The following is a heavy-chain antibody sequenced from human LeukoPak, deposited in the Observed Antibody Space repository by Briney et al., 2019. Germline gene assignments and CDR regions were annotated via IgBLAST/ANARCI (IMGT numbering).Heavy chain of an antibody. V-gene: IGHV3-53*01. CDR2: IYSGGST. D-gene: IGHD2-15*01. Sequence: GGSLRLSCAASGFTVSSNYMSWVRQAPGKGLEWVSVIYSGGSTYYADSVKGRFTISRDNSKNTLYLQMNSLRAEDTAVYYCARHSSRRNLGYCSGGSCYDYYFDYWGQGTLVTVSS. CDR1: GFTVSSNY. J-gene: IGHJ4*02. CDR3: ARHSSRRNLGYCSGGSCYDYYFDY.